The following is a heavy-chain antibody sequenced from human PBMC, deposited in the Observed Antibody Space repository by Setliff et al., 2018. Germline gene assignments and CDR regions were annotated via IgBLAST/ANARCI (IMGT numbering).Heavy chain of an antibody. CDR2: IRSKAYGGTT. CDR1: GFTFGDYP. Sequence: PGGSLRLSCAASGFTFGDYPVNWFRQAPGKGLEWVGSIRSKAYGGTTEYAPSVKGRFTISRDDSESIGYLQMNSLKTEDTAVYYCIRLSSSAYYYMDTWGKGTTVTVSS. V-gene: IGHV3-49*03. J-gene: IGHJ6*03. D-gene: IGHD6-19*01. CDR3: IRLSSSAYYYMDT.